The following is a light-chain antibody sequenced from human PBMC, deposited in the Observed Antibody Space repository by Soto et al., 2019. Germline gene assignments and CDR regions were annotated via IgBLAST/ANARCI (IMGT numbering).Light chain of an antibody. CDR2: KAS. CDR3: QHYNSYSET. Sequence: DIQMTQSPSTLSASVGDTVTITCRASQTISSWLAWYQQKPGKAPKLLIYKASTLKSGVPSRFSGSGSGTEFTLTIRRLQPDDCATYYCQHYNSYSETFGQGTTVDIK. CDR1: QTISSW. V-gene: IGKV1-5*03. J-gene: IGKJ1*01.